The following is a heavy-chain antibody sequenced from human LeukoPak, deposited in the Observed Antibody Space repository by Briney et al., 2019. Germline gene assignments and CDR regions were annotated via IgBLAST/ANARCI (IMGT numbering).Heavy chain of an antibody. J-gene: IGHJ4*02. CDR1: GFTFDDYA. Sequence: GGSLRLSCAAPGFTFDDYAMHWVRQAPGKGLEWVSGISWNSGSIGYADSVKGRFTISRDNAKNSLYLQMNSLRAEDTAVYYCARADYYDSSGYYDYWGQGTLVTVSS. CDR3: ARADYYDSSGYYDY. D-gene: IGHD3-22*01. V-gene: IGHV3-9*01. CDR2: ISWNSGSI.